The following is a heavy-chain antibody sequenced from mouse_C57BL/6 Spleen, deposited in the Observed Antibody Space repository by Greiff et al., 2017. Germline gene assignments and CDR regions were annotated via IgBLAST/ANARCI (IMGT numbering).Heavy chain of an antibody. J-gene: IGHJ2*01. CDR3: ARKAYSFDY. V-gene: IGHV1-55*01. CDR2: IYPGSGST. CDR1: GYTFTSYW. Sequence: VQLQQPGAELVKPGASVKMSCKASGYTFTSYWITWVKQRPGQGLEWIGDIYPGSGSTNYNEKFKSKATLAVDTSTITAYMQLSSLTSEDSAYYDCARKAYSFDYWGQGTTLTVSS.